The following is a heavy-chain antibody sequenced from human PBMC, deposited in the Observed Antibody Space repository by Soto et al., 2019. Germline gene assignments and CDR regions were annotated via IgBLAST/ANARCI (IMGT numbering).Heavy chain of an antibody. CDR3: ARKGGRGMNDAFDI. V-gene: IGHV5-51*01. D-gene: IGHD3-16*01. CDR1: GYSFTSYW. J-gene: IGHJ3*02. Sequence: SGESLKISCKASGYSFTSYWIGWVRQMPGKGLEWMGIIYPGDSESRYSPSFQGQVTISADKSISTAYLQWSSLKASETAMYYCARKGGRGMNDAFDIWGQGTTVTVSS. CDR2: IYPGDSES.